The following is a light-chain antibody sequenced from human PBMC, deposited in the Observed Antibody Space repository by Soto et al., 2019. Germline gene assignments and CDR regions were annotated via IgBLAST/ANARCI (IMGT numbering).Light chain of an antibody. V-gene: IGKV3-20*01. CDR3: QHHGTSALVT. J-gene: IGKJ4*01. Sequence: EIVLTQSPGTLSLSPGERAALSCRASQSFSSTYLAWYQHKPGQPPRLLIYGASSRATGIPDRFSGSGSGTDFTLTISRLEPEDFAVYYCQHHGTSALVTFGGGTKVEIK. CDR2: GAS. CDR1: QSFSSTY.